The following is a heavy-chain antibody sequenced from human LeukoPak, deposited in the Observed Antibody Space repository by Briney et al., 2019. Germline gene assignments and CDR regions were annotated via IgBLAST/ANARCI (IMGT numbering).Heavy chain of an antibody. J-gene: IGHJ4*02. CDR3: ARGFRRGYSYGYNFDY. V-gene: IGHV3-11*04. Sequence: GGSLRLSCAASGFTFCDYYMSWIRQAPGKGLEWVSYISSSGSTIYYADSVKGRFTISRDNAKNSLYLQMNSLRAEDTAVYYCARGFRRGYSYGYNFDYWGQGTLVTVSS. D-gene: IGHD5-18*01. CDR1: GFTFCDYY. CDR2: ISSSGSTI.